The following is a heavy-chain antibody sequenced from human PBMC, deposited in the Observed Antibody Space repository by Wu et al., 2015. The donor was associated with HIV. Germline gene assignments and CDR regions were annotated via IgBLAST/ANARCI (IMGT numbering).Heavy chain of an antibody. CDR2: ISAYSGST. CDR3: GRRGSWGDRTTIIRGGVDV. Sequence: QVQLVQSGPEVKKPGASVKVSCKGSGYTFGVYGISWVRHAPGQGLEWMGWISAYSGSTHYAQKWQNRFTMTTDTSTSTAHMELRDLRSDDTAVYYCGRRGSWGDRTTIIRGGVDVWGQGTTVSVSS. CDR1: GYTFGVYG. J-gene: IGHJ6*02. V-gene: IGHV1-18*01. D-gene: IGHD3-10*01.